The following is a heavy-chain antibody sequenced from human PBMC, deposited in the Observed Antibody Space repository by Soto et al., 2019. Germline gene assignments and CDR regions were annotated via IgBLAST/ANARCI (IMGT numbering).Heavy chain of an antibody. D-gene: IGHD6-13*01. CDR3: ASYNRRDSSSWYRRGFDP. CDR1: GGTFSSYA. V-gene: IGHV1-69*13. CDR2: IIPIFGTA. Sequence: SVKVSCKASGGTFSSYAISWVRQAPGQGLEWMGGIIPIFGTANYAQKFQGRVTITADESTSTAYMELSSLRSEDTAVYYCASYNRRDSSSWYRRGFDPWGQGTLVTVYS. J-gene: IGHJ5*02.